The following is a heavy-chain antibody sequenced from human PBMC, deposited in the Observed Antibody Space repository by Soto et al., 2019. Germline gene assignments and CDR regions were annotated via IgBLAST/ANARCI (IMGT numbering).Heavy chain of an antibody. CDR2: IYYSGST. CDR1: GGSISRYS. J-gene: IGHJ4*02. CDR3: ARAVLLWFGESYYFDY. V-gene: IGHV4-59*01. Sequence: LETRSLTCTVGGGSISRYSWSCIRQPPGKGLEWIGYIYYSGSTNYNPSLKSRVTISVDTSKNQFSLKLSSVTAADTAVYYCARAVLLWFGESYYFDYWGQGTLVTVSS. D-gene: IGHD3-10*01.